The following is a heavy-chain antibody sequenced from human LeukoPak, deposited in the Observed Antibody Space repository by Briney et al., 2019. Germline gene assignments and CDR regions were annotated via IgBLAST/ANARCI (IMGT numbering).Heavy chain of an antibody. Sequence: PGRSLRLSCAASGFTFSSYGMHWVRQAPGKGLEWVAVISYDRSNEYFADSVKGRFTISRDNSKNTLYLQMNSLRAEDTAVYYCAKMNYGGDSVDWYFDLWGRGTLVTVSS. J-gene: IGHJ2*01. CDR2: ISYDRSNE. D-gene: IGHD4-23*01. V-gene: IGHV3-30*18. CDR3: AKMNYGGDSVDWYFDL. CDR1: GFTFSSYG.